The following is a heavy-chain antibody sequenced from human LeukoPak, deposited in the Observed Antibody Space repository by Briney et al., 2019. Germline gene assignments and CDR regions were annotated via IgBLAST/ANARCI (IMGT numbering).Heavy chain of an antibody. D-gene: IGHD5-24*01. CDR3: ASTRDGYNYAMYYFDY. Sequence: SETLSLTCAVYGGSFSGYYWSWIRQPPGKGLEWIGEINHSGSTYYNPSLKSRVTISVDTSKNQFSLKLSSVTAADTAAYYCASTRDGYNYAMYYFDYWGQGTLVTVSS. CDR2: INHSGST. V-gene: IGHV4-34*01. J-gene: IGHJ4*02. CDR1: GGSFSGYY.